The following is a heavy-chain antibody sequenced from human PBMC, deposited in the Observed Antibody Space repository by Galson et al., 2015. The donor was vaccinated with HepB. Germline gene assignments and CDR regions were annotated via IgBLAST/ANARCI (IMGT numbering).Heavy chain of an antibody. J-gene: IGHJ4*02. Sequence: SVTVSCKASGGTFSSYAISWVRQAPAQGLEWMGGIIPMFGTPKYAQKFQGRVTITADESTNTAYMELSGLRSEDTAVYYSARDSAGWGSYFFYYFEYWGQGTLVTVSS. V-gene: IGHV1-69*13. CDR3: ARDSAGWGSYFFYYFEY. D-gene: IGHD3-16*01. CDR2: IIPMFGTP. CDR1: GGTFSSYA.